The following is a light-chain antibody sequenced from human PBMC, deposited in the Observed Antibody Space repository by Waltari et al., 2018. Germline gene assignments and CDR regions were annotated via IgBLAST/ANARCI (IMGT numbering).Light chain of an antibody. Sequence: EIVLTQSPATLSLSPGERATLSCRASQSVSNFLAWYQRKPGQAPRLLIYHASKRATDIPDRFSGRGSGTDFTLTISSLEPGDSAVYYCQQRANWPPLTFGGGTRVEI. V-gene: IGKV3-11*01. CDR2: HAS. CDR1: QSVSNF. J-gene: IGKJ4*01. CDR3: QQRANWPPLT.